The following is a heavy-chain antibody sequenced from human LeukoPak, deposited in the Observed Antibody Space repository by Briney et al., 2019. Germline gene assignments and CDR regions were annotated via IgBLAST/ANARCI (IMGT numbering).Heavy chain of an antibody. V-gene: IGHV4-31*03. Sequence: MTSQTLSLTCTVSGGYIRWDGHYWSWIRQYPGKGLESIGSVSSSGTTTYNPYLNSRVTISLDTPQNQFSLNLRSLTDADTSVYYCGREMVRDAFDSWGQGTMVTVSS. J-gene: IGHJ3*02. CDR1: GGYIRWDGHY. CDR3: GREMVRDAFDS. CDR2: VSSSGTT. D-gene: IGHD2-8*01.